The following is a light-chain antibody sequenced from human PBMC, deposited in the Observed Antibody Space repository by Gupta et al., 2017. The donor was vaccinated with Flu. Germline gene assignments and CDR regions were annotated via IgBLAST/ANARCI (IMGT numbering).Light chain of an antibody. CDR1: SSDVGGYHS. J-gene: IGLJ3*02. V-gene: IGLV2-8*01. CDR2: KVT. Sequence: QSALTQTPSASGSPGQSLSSACTGTSSDVGGYHSVCWYQQHPGKAPKLIIYKVTERPSGVPGRFSGSKSGNTASLTISGLQAEDEADYYCISYGGNNNLLFGEGTELTVL. CDR3: ISYGGNNNLL.